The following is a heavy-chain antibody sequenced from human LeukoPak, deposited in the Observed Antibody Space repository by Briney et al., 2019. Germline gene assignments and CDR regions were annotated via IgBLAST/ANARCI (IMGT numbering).Heavy chain of an antibody. CDR1: GFTVSSNY. V-gene: IGHV3-66*01. CDR3: ASTLTGRATLDY. D-gene: IGHD2-15*01. CDR2: IYSGGST. Sequence: GGSLRLSCAASGFTVSSNYMSWVRQAPGKGLEWVSVIYSGGSTYYADSVKGRFTISRDNSKNTLYLQMNSLRAEDTAVYYCASTLTGRATLDYWGQGTLVTVSS. J-gene: IGHJ4*02.